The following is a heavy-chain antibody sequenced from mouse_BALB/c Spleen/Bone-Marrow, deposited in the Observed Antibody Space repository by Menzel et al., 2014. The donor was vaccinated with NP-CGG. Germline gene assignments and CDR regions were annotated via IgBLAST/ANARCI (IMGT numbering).Heavy chain of an antibody. CDR2: IWGDGST. CDR1: GFSLTGYG. CDR3: ARDSFLITRALDY. D-gene: IGHD2-4*01. J-gene: IGHJ4*01. Sequence: VQVVESGPGLVAPSQSLSITCTVSGFSLTGYGVSWVRQPPGKGLEWLGMIWGDGSTDYNSALKSRLSISKDNSKSQVFLKMNSLQTDDTARYYCARDSFLITRALDYWGQGTSVTVPS. V-gene: IGHV2-6-7*01.